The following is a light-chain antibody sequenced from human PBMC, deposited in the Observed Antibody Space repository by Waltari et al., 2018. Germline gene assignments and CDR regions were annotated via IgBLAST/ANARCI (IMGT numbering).Light chain of an antibody. CDR3: QSYDSSLGV. Sequence: QSVLTQPPSVSGAPGQRVTISCTGSSSNIGAGYDVHWYQQLPGTAPNLLIYGNTNRPAGVPDRFSGSKSGTSASLAITGLQAEDEADYYCQSYDSSLGVFGTGTKVTVL. V-gene: IGLV1-40*01. CDR2: GNT. J-gene: IGLJ1*01. CDR1: SSNIGAGYD.